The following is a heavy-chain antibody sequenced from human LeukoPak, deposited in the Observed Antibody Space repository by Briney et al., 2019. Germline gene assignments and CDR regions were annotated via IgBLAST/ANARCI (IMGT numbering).Heavy chain of an antibody. CDR3: ATDLGWNDFPPDY. CDR2: ITNSGTST. Sequence: GGSLRLSCAASGFIFSNYHMNWVRQAPGKGLECISYITNSGTSTSYADSVKGRFTISRGNAKNSLYLQMSSLRVEDTAVYYCATDLGWNDFPPDYWGQGILVAVSS. J-gene: IGHJ4*01. V-gene: IGHV3-48*04. CDR1: GFIFSNYH. D-gene: IGHD1-1*01.